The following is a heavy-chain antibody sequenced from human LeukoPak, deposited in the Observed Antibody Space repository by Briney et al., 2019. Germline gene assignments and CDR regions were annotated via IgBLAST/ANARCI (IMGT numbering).Heavy chain of an antibody. D-gene: IGHD4-17*01. J-gene: IGHJ4*02. CDR2: ISGSGGST. CDR3: AKSGNEMGSTVTDFDY. Sequence: GGSLRLSCAASGFTFSSYAMSWVRQAPGKGLEWVSAISGSGGSTYYADSVKGRFTISRDNSKNTLYLQMNSLRAEDTAVYYCAKSGNEMGSTVTDFDYWGQGTLVTVSS. CDR1: GFTFSSYA. V-gene: IGHV3-23*01.